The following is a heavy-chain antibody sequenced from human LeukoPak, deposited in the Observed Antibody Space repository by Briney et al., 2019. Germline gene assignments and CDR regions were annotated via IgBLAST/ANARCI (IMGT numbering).Heavy chain of an antibody. Sequence: PGGSLRLSCAVSGFNVRNNWMSWVRLAPGKGLEYVANINQDESQEYYVDSVKGRFTISKDNAKNSLNLQMNSLRAEDTGVYYCARDNYDIRGQGTLVTVSS. V-gene: IGHV3-7*01. CDR2: INQDESQE. CDR1: GFNVRNNW. J-gene: IGHJ4*02. D-gene: IGHD3-9*01. CDR3: ARDNYDI.